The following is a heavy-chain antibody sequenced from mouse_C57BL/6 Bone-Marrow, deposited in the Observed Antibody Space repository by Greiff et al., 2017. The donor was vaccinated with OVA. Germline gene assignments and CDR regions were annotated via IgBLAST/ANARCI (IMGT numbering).Heavy chain of an antibody. D-gene: IGHD4-1*01. CDR3: ARSKGTGTTWFAY. J-gene: IGHJ3*01. CDR1: GYTFTDYY. Sequence: EVKLQESGPVLVKPGASVKMSCKASGYTFTDYYMNWVKQSHGKSLEWIGVINPYNGGTSYNQKFKGKATLTVDKSSSTAYMELNSLTSEDSAVYYGARSKGTGTTWFAYWGQGTLVTVSA. CDR2: INPYNGGT. V-gene: IGHV1-19*01.